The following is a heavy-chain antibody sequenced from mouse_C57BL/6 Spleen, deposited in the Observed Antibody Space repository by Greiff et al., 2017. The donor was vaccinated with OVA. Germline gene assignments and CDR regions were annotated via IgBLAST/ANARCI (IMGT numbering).Heavy chain of an antibody. Sequence: EVHLVESGGGLVKPGGSLKLSCAASGFTFSSYTMSWVRQTPEKRLEWVATISGGGGNTYYPDSVKGRFTISRDNAKNTLYLQMSSLRSEDTALYYCARPYDYDGGAWFAYWGQGTLVTVSA. J-gene: IGHJ3*01. CDR2: ISGGGGNT. D-gene: IGHD2-4*01. V-gene: IGHV5-9*01. CDR1: GFTFSSYT. CDR3: ARPYDYDGGAWFAY.